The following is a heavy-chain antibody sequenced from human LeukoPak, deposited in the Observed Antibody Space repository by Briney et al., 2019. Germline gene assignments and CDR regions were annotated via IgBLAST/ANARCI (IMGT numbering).Heavy chain of an antibody. D-gene: IGHD2-15*01. CDR3: ASLCSGGSCYWFPFDY. Sequence: GPVKVSCKASGYTFTSYDINWVRQATGQGLEWMGWMNPNSGNTGYAQKFQGRVTMTMNTSISTAYMELSSPRSEDTAVYYCASLCSGGSCYWFPFDYWGQGTLVTVSS. CDR1: GYTFTSYD. V-gene: IGHV1-8*01. CDR2: MNPNSGNT. J-gene: IGHJ4*02.